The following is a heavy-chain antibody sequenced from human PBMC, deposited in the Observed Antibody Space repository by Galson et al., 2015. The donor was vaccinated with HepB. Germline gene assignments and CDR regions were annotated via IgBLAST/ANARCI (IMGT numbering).Heavy chain of an antibody. CDR2: LSWDGGTA. D-gene: IGHD7-27*01. CDR1: GFTFDDYT. J-gene: IGHJ4*02. Sequence: SLRLSCAASGFTFDDYTMHWVRQPPGKGLEWVALLSWDGGTAYYTDSVKGRFTISRDNSKNTLYLQMNSLRAEDTAVYYCAKEAGDRYYFDYWGQGTLVTVSS. CDR3: AKEAGDRYYFDY. V-gene: IGHV3-43*01.